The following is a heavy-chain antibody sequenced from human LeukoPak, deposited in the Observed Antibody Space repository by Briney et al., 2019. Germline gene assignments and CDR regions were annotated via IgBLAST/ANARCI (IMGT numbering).Heavy chain of an antibody. J-gene: IGHJ5*02. Sequence: SQTLSLTCTASGGSISSGSYYWSWIRQPAGKGLEWIGRIYTSGSTNYNPSLKSRVTISVDTSKNQFSLKLSSVTAADTAVYYCARDRKVNWFDPWGQGTLVTVSS. V-gene: IGHV4-61*02. CDR3: ARDRKVNWFDP. CDR1: GGSISSGSYY. CDR2: IYTSGST.